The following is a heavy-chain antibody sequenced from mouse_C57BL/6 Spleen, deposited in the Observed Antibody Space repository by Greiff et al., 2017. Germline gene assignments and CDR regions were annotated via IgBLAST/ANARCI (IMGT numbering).Heavy chain of an antibody. CDR3: VRLTVGGYFDV. CDR2: IRSKSNNYAT. V-gene: IGHV10-1*01. D-gene: IGHD1-1*01. Sequence: EVQLVESGGGLVQPKGSLKLSCAASGFSFNTYAMNWVRQAPGKGLEWVARIRSKSNNYATYYADSVKDRFTISRDDSESMLYLQMNNLKTEDTAMYYCVRLTVGGYFDVWGTGTTVTVSS. CDR1: GFSFNTYA. J-gene: IGHJ1*03.